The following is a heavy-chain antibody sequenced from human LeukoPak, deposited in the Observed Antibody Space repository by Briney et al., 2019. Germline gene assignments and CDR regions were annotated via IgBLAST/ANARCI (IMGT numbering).Heavy chain of an antibody. D-gene: IGHD3/OR15-3a*01. CDR2: IIPIFGTT. Sequence: SVKVSCKASGGTFSSYAISWVRQAPGQGLEWMGRIIPIFGTTNYAQKFQGRVTITTDESTSTASMELSSLRSEDTAVYYCASEGWTAYCYYYYMDVWGKGTTVTVSS. V-gene: IGHV1-69*05. CDR1: GGTFSSYA. J-gene: IGHJ6*03. CDR3: ASEGWTAYCYYYYMDV.